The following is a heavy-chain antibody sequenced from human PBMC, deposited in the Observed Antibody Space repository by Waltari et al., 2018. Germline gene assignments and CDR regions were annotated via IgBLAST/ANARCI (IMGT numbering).Heavy chain of an antibody. CDR3: ARVAGYTNGGFDY. Sequence: QLLESGGGLVHPGGSLRLSCAASGFTLRTYAMSWVRQAPGKGLEWVSSIGGGDGSTYYADSVKGRFTVSRDNSKNTLSLQMNGLGADDTAVYFCARVAGYTNGGFDYWGQGTLVTVSS. CDR2: IGGGDGST. J-gene: IGHJ4*02. D-gene: IGHD2-8*01. V-gene: IGHV3-23*01. CDR1: GFTLRTYA.